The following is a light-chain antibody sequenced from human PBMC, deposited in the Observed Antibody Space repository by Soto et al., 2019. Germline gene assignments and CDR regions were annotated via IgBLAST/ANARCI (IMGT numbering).Light chain of an antibody. J-gene: IGKJ5*01. Sequence: EIVFTQSPGTLSLSPGERATLSCRASQSVSSSYLAWYQQKPGQAPRLLIYGASSRDTGIPDRFSGSGSGTEFTLTISRLEPEDFEVYACQQYGSSPTTFGQGTRLETK. CDR2: GAS. V-gene: IGKV3-20*01. CDR1: QSVSSSY. CDR3: QQYGSSPTT.